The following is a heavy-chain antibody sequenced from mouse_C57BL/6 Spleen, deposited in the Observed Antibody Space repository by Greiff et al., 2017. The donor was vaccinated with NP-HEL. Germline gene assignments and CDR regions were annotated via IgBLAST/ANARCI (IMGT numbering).Heavy chain of an antibody. Sequence: EVQLVESGPGLVKPSQSLSLTCSVTGYSITSGYYWNWIRQFPGNKLEWMGYISYDGSNNYNPSLKNRISITRDTSKNQFFLKLNSVTTEDTATYYCARGAGAWFAYWGQGTLVTVSA. CDR3: ARGAGAWFAY. J-gene: IGHJ3*01. CDR2: ISYDGSN. D-gene: IGHD3-3*01. CDR1: GYSITSGYY. V-gene: IGHV3-6*01.